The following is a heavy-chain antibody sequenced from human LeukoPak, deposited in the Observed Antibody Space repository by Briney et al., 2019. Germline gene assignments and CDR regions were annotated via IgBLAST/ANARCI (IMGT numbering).Heavy chain of an antibody. J-gene: IGHJ6*02. CDR2: IIPIFGTA. CDR3: AKEAGIAVAGTLGYYYYGMDV. Sequence: SVKVSCKASGGTFGSYAISWVRQAPGQGLEWMGGIIPIFGTANYAQKFQGRVTITADESTSTAYMELSSLRSEDTAVYYCAKEAGIAVAGTLGYYYYGMDVWGQGATVTVSS. CDR1: GGTFGSYA. V-gene: IGHV1-69*13. D-gene: IGHD6-19*01.